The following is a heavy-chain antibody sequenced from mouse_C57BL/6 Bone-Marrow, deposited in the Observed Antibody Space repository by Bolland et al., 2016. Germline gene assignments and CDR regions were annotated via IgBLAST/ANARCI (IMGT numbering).Heavy chain of an antibody. J-gene: IGHJ2*01. Sequence: ETKYAPKFQGKATRTADTSSNTAYLQLSSLTSEDTAVYFCARNYYGSSYHFDYWGQGTT. CDR3: ARNYYGSSYHFDY. V-gene: IGHV14-2*01. D-gene: IGHD1-1*01. CDR2: ET.